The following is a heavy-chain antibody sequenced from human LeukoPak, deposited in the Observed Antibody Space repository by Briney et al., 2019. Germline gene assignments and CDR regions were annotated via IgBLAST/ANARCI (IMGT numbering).Heavy chain of an antibody. J-gene: IGHJ4*02. CDR2: IRHDGSIK. CDR3: AKDSLADIDY. Sequence: GGSLRLSCAASGFIFSTYVMYCVRQAPGKGLEWVAFIRHDGSIKNYADSVKGRSTISRDNSKNTLYLQMNSLRAEDTAVYYCAKDSLADIDYWGQGTLVTVSS. D-gene: IGHD3-16*01. V-gene: IGHV3-30*02. CDR1: GFIFSTYV.